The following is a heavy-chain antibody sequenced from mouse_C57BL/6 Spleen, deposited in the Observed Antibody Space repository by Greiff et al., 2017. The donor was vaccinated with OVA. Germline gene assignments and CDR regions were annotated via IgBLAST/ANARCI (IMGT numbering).Heavy chain of an antibody. CDR3: TRDEGLLHQAWFAY. CDR1: GFTFSSYA. J-gene: IGHJ3*01. D-gene: IGHD2-3*01. CDR2: ISSGGDYI. Sequence: EVKLMESGEGLVKPGGSLKLSCAASGFTFSSYAMSWVRQTPEKRLEWVAYISSGGDYIYYADTVKGRFTISRDNARNTLYLQMSSLKSEDTAMYYCTRDEGLLHQAWFAYWGQGTLVTVSA. V-gene: IGHV5-9-1*02.